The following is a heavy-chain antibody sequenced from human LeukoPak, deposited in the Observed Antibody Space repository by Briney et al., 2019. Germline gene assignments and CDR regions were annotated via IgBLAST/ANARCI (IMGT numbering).Heavy chain of an antibody. D-gene: IGHD4-23*01. J-gene: IGHJ4*02. CDR2: IKEDGTAK. Sequence: GGSLRLSCAASGFTVRDFWMAWFRQAPGKGLEWVAHIKEDGTAKYYVDSVRGRFSISKDDDKNSLSLQMNSLRVEDTAVYYCVRGGWELDYWGQGTLVTVSS. V-gene: IGHV3-7*01. CDR1: GFTVRDFW. CDR3: VRGGWELDY.